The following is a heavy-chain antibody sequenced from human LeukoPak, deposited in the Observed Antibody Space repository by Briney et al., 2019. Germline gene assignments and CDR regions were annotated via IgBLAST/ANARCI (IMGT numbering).Heavy chain of an antibody. D-gene: IGHD2-15*01. CDR1: GFTFSSYS. CDR3: ARDPDCSGGRCSERGLDY. Sequence: GGSLRLSCAASGFTFSSYSMNWIRQAPGKGLEWVAYISSSGRSTYYADSVKGRFTISRDNTKNSLCLQMDSLRAEDTAVYYCARDPDCSGGRCSERGLDYWGQGTLVTVSS. CDR2: ISSSGRST. J-gene: IGHJ4*02. V-gene: IGHV3-48*04.